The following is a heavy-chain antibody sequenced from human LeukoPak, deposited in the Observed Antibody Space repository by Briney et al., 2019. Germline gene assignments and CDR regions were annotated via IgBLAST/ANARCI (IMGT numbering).Heavy chain of an antibody. D-gene: IGHD5-12*01. V-gene: IGHV4/OR15-8*02. J-gene: IGHJ4*02. CDR2: IYDSGKT. Sequence: PSETLSLTCSVSGDSIRKDNWWTWVRRSTGKALEWLGEIYDSGKTNYHPSLRSRIAISIDTAKRQFSLELTAVTAADTAVYYCANHYSGYIDYWGQGTLVTVSS. CDR1: GDSIRKDNW. CDR3: ANHYSGYIDY.